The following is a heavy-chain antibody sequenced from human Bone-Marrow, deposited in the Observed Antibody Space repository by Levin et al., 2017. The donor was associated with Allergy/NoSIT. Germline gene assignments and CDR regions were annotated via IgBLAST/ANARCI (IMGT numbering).Heavy chain of an antibody. D-gene: IGHD1-26*01. V-gene: IGHV3-15*01. CDR1: GFTFSDAW. CDR3: TTCKRVDSWDENNNWFDP. Sequence: GESLKISCATSGFTFSDAWMSWVRQGPGKGLEWVARIKSKSDGGTTDYAAPVKGRFTISRDDSKNTLYLQMNSLKTDDTAVYYCTTCKRVDSWDENNNWFDPWGQGTLVTVSS. J-gene: IGHJ5*02. CDR2: IKSKSDGGTT.